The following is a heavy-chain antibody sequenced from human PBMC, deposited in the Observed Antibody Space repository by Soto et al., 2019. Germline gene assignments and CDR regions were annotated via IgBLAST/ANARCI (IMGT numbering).Heavy chain of an antibody. CDR3: ARPESYPTTAFDI. CDR2: ISSSSTI. CDR1: GFTFSSYS. D-gene: IGHD4-17*01. V-gene: IGHV3-48*02. J-gene: IGHJ3*02. Sequence: GGSLRLSCAASGFTFSSYSMNWVRQAPGKGLEWVSYISSSSTIYYADSVKGRFTISRDNAKNSLYLQMNSLRDEDTAVYYCARPESYPTTAFDIWGQGTMVTVSS.